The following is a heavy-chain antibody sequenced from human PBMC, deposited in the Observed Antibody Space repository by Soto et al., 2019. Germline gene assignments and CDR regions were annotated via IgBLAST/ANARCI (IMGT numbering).Heavy chain of an antibody. CDR1: GFTFSSSA. V-gene: IGHV1-58*01. CDR3: ATDVGAYLYGLPRH. CDR2: IDVGSANA. Sequence: QMQLVQSGPEVKKPGTSVKVSCKTSGFTFSSSAVHWVRQARGHRLQWIGWIDVGSANANYAHMLQERVTISRDMPKSTAYMGRSSLRPEDTAVYYCATDVGAYLYGLPRHWAPGTLVTVSS. J-gene: IGHJ4*02. D-gene: IGHD4-17*01.